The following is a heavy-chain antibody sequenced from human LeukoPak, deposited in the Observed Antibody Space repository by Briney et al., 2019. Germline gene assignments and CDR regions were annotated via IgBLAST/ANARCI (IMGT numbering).Heavy chain of an antibody. CDR2: IYYSGST. D-gene: IGHD5-12*01. CDR3: ARPGVATDY. Sequence: PSETLSLTCTASGGSISSSSYYWGWIRQPPGKGLEWIGSIYYSGSTYYNPSLKSRVTISVDTSKNQFSLKLSSVTAADTAVYYCARPGVATDYWGQGTLVTVSS. V-gene: IGHV4-39*01. J-gene: IGHJ4*02. CDR1: GGSISSSSYY.